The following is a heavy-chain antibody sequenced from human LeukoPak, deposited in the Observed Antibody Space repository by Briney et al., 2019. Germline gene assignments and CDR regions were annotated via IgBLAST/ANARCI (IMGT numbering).Heavy chain of an antibody. CDR2: ISAYNGNT. J-gene: IGHJ6*02. CDR1: GYTFTSYG. Sequence: ASVNVSCKASGYTFTSYGISWVRQAPGQGLEWMGWISAYNGNTNYAQKLQGRVTMTTDTSTSTAYMELRSLRSDDTAVYYCAREGYSSGWYSVDYYYYYGMDVWGQGTTVTVSS. CDR3: AREGYSSGWYSVDYYYYYGMDV. V-gene: IGHV1-18*01. D-gene: IGHD6-19*01.